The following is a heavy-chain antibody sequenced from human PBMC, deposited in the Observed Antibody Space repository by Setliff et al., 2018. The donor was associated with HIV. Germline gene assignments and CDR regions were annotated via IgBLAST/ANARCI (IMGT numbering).Heavy chain of an antibody. Sequence: GGSLRLSCAASGFTFSSYAMNWVRQAPGEGLVWVSRINSDGSSTSYAVSVKGRFTISRDNAKNTLYLQMNSLRAEDTALYYCARQDVGAYAPLRYLGQGTLVTVSS. CDR3: ARQDVGAYAPLRY. V-gene: IGHV3-74*01. D-gene: IGHD5-12*01. J-gene: IGHJ4*02. CDR2: INSDGSST. CDR1: GFTFSSYA.